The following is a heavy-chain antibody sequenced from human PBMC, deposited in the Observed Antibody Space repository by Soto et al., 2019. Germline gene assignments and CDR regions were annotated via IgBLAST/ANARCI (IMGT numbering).Heavy chain of an antibody. J-gene: IGHJ4*02. V-gene: IGHV3-33*01. D-gene: IGHD4-17*01. Sequence: QVQLVESGGGVVQPGRSLRLSCAASGFTFSRYGMHWVRQAPGKGLEWVAVIWYDGSNKYYADSVKGRFTISRDNSKNTLYLHMNSLRAEDTAVYYCAREDYGDYEYYFHSWGQGTLVTVSS. CDR1: GFTFSRYG. CDR2: IWYDGSNK. CDR3: AREDYGDYEYYFHS.